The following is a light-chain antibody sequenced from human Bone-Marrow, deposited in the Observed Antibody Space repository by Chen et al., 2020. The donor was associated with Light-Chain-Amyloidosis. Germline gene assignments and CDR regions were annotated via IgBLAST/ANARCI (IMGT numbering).Light chain of an antibody. CDR3: SSYAGSTIFFV. CDR2: EVN. Sequence: QSALPQPASVSGSPGQSITISGTGTSSDVGNYNLVSWYQHHPGKAPTLMISEVNNRPSGVSNRFSGSKSGNTASLTISGLQAEDEADYYCSSYAGSTIFFVFGTGTKVTVL. V-gene: IGLV2-23*02. J-gene: IGLJ1*01. CDR1: SSDVGNYNL.